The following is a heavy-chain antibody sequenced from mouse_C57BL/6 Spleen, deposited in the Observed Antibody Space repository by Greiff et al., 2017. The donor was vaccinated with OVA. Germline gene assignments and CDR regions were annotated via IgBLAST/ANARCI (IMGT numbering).Heavy chain of an antibody. D-gene: IGHD1-1*01. V-gene: IGHV1-69*01. CDR2: IDPSASYT. CDR3: ARNHYGSSYDY. CDR1: GYTFTSYW. Sequence: QVQLQQSGAELVMPGASVKLSCKASGYTFTSYWMHWVKQRPGQGLEWIGEIDPSASYTNYNQKFKGKSTLTVDKSSSTAYMQLSSLTSEDSAVYYCARNHYGSSYDYWGQGTTLTVSS. J-gene: IGHJ2*01.